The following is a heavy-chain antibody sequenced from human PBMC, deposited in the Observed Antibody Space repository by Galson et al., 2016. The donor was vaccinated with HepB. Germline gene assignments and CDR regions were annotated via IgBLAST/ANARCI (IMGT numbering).Heavy chain of an antibody. D-gene: IGHD2-21*01. CDR2: ISYDGSKR. J-gene: IGHJ1*01. Sequence: SLRLSCAVSGFTFDDYGMTWVRQAPGKGLEWVAFISYDGSKRYYADSVKGRLTLSRDNSKNTVYLQMNSLRPEDTAVYHCAKDGILVARKGENFQFWGQGTLVTVSS. CDR3: AKDGILVARKGENFQF. CDR1: GFTFDDYG. V-gene: IGHV3-30*18.